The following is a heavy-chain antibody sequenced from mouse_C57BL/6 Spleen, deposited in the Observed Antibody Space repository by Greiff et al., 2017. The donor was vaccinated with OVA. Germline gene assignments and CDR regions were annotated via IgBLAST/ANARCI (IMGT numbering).Heavy chain of an antibody. CDR3: ARHEDYGSSWDWFAY. CDR1: GFTFSDYG. Sequence: DVKLVESGGGLVQPGGSLKLSCAASGFTFSDYGMAWVRQAPRKGPEWVAFISNLAYSIYYADTVTGRFTISRENAKNTLYLEMSSLRSEDTAMYYCARHEDYGSSWDWFAYWGQGTLVTVSA. J-gene: IGHJ3*01. D-gene: IGHD1-1*01. CDR2: ISNLAYSI. V-gene: IGHV5-15*01.